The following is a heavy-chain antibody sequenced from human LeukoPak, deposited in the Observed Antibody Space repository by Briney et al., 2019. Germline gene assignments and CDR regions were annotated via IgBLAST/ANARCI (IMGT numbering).Heavy chain of an antibody. Sequence: GGSLRLSCAASGFTFSSYAMHWVRQAPGKELEWVAVISYDGSNKYYADSVKGRFTISRDNSKNTLYLQMNSLRAEDTAIYYCAKDSAVGRRGYFDYWGQGTLVTVSS. J-gene: IGHJ4*02. V-gene: IGHV3-30-3*01. CDR1: GFTFSSYA. CDR3: AKDSAVGRRGYFDY. CDR2: ISYDGSNK. D-gene: IGHD1-26*01.